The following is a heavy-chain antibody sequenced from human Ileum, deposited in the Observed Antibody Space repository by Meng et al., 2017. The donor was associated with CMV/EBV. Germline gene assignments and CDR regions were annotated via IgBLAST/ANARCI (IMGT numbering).Heavy chain of an antibody. V-gene: IGHV4-4*01. CDR1: GDSISSNLW. CDR2: ISHSGST. Sequence: LPCAVSGDSISSNLWWSWVRQPPGKGLGWIGEISHSGSTKFNPSLQSRVTISLDKTNNHFSLRLTSVTAADTGVYFCARSPGFWSLDFWGRGTLVTVSS. J-gene: IGHJ4*02. CDR3: ARSPGFWSLDF. D-gene: IGHD2-8*02.